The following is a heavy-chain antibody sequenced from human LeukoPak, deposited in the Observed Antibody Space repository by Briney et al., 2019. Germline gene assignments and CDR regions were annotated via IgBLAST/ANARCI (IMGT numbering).Heavy chain of an antibody. CDR3: ARDSYCGGDCSTAEYFQY. CDR1: GFSITGYT. J-gene: IGHJ1*01. CDR2: ISSSGLYI. Sequence: GGSLRLSCAASGFSITGYTMNWVRQAPGRGLELVSSISSSGLYIHYVDSVKGRFTISRDNAKNSLYLQMNSLGAEDTAVYYCARDSYCGGDCSTAEYFQYWGQGTLVTVSS. D-gene: IGHD2-21*02. V-gene: IGHV3-21*01.